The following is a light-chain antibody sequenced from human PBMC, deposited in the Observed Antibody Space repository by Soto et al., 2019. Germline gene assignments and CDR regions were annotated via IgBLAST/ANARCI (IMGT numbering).Light chain of an antibody. CDR3: SSYTRSTTVV. CDR1: RSDVGGYNY. V-gene: IGLV2-14*01. CDR2: EVS. J-gene: IGLJ2*01. Sequence: QSALTQSASVSGSPGQSITISCTGTRSDVGGYNYVSWYQQYPGKAPKLIIYEVSNRPSGVSNRFSASKSGNTASLTISGLQAEDEAHYYCSSYTRSTTVVFGGGTKLTVL.